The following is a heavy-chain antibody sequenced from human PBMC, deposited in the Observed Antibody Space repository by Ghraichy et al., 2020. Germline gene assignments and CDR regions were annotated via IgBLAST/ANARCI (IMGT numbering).Heavy chain of an antibody. Sequence: GGSLRLSCAASGFTFSNYAMTWVRQAPGKGLEWVSGISGSGDDTYFADSVKGRFTISRDKSKDMLYLQMNSLRAEDTAVYYCAKFWGARGPQSCGGDCSLDYWGQGTLVTVSS. CDR3: AKFWGARGPQSCGGDCSLDY. CDR2: ISGSGDDT. V-gene: IGHV3-23*01. J-gene: IGHJ4*02. CDR1: GFTFSNYA. D-gene: IGHD2-21*02.